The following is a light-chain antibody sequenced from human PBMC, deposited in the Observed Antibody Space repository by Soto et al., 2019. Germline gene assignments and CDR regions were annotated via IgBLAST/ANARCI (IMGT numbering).Light chain of an antibody. CDR3: TSYTSDSSVI. V-gene: IGLV2-14*03. CDR1: SSDICGYRY. Sequence: QSVLTQPASVSGSPGQSVTISCTGTSSDICGYRYVSWYQQRPGKAPKLMIHDVTNRPSGVSDRFSGSKSGNTASLTISGLQAEDEADYYCTSYTSDSSVIFGGGTKLTVL. CDR2: DVT. J-gene: IGLJ2*01.